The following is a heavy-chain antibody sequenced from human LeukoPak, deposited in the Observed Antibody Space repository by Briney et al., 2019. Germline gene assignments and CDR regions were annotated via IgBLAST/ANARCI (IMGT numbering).Heavy chain of an antibody. V-gene: IGHV4-4*07. CDR3: ARAGAARPWDYYYYIDV. CDR2: IYTSGST. CDR1: GGSISSYY. J-gene: IGHJ6*03. D-gene: IGHD6-6*01. Sequence: PSETLSLTCTVSGGSISSYYWSWIRQPAGKGLEWIGRIYTSGSTNYNPSLKSRVTMSVDTSKNQFSLKLSSVTAADTAVYYCARAGAARPWDYYYYIDVWGKGTTVTVSS.